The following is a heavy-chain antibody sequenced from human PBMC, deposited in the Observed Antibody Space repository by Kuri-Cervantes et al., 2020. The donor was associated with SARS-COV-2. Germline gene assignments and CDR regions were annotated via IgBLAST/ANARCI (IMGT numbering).Heavy chain of an antibody. Sequence: GESLKISCAASGFILDDFGMYWVRQAPGKGLEWVSSITWDGGSTFYADSVKGRFTMSRDSSKKSLYPQMDSLTVEDTAFYYCAKVFGVGSNIKYFDYWGQGTVVTVSS. V-gene: IGHV3-43D*03. CDR1: GFILDDFG. J-gene: IGHJ4*02. CDR3: AKVFGVGSNIKYFDY. CDR2: ITWDGGST. D-gene: IGHD3-10*02.